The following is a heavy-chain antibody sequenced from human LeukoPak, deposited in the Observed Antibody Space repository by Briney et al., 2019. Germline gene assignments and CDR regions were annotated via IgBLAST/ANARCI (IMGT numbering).Heavy chain of an antibody. D-gene: IGHD7-27*01. CDR3: TGRTRLGPRVDY. CDR1: GGSLNNSDYY. J-gene: IGHJ4*02. Sequence: SETLSLTCTVSGGSLNNSDYYWDWIRQPPGKGLEWIGGLYHSGTTFSNLSLKSRVTISLDTSNNQFSLKLTSMTAADTAVYFCTGRTRLGPRVDYWGQGTLVTVSS. CDR2: LYHSGTT. V-gene: IGHV4-39*07.